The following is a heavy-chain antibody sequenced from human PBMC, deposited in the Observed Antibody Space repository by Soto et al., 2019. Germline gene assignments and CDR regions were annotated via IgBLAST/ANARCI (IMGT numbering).Heavy chain of an antibody. CDR3: ARVEFIPSTGALGEFDI. CDR2: IKQDGSEK. Sequence: LRLSCAASGFTLSDYWMTWVRQAPGQGLEWVATIKQDGSEKYYVDFVEGRFTISRDNPLKSLFLQMNSLRAEDTAIYYCARVEFIPSTGALGEFDIWGQGTMVTVSS. CDR1: GFTLSDYW. D-gene: IGHD6-13*01. J-gene: IGHJ3*02. V-gene: IGHV3-7*05.